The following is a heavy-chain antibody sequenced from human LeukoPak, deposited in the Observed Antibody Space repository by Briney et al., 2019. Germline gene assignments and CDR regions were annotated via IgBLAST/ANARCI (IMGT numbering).Heavy chain of an antibody. D-gene: IGHD2-8*01. CDR3: ARGQVLANHYYYMDF. Sequence: SLRLSRAPSVFTFCIYESNWVRQAPGKGLEGVSYIDFSGSTIHYANSVKGRFTISRDNAKNSVYLQMNNLRGEDTAIYYCARGQVLANHYYYMDFWGKGTTVTVSS. CDR1: VFTFCIYE. V-gene: IGHV3-48*03. CDR2: IDFSGSTI. J-gene: IGHJ6*03.